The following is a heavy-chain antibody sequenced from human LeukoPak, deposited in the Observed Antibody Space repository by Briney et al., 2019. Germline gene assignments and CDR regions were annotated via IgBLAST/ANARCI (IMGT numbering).Heavy chain of an antibody. Sequence: SETLSLTCTVSGGSISSYYWSWIRQPAGKGLEWIGRIYGSGSTNYNPSLKSRVTLSVDTSKNQFSLKLMSVTAADTAVYYCATSGGGSQVDFDYWGQGTLVTVSS. CDR1: GGSISSYY. CDR3: ATSGGGSQVDFDY. CDR2: IYGSGST. D-gene: IGHD3-16*01. J-gene: IGHJ4*02. V-gene: IGHV4-4*07.